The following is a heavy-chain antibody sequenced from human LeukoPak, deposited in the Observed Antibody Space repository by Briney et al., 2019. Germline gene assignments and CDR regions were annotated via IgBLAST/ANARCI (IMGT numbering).Heavy chain of an antibody. D-gene: IGHD3-10*01. V-gene: IGHV4-34*01. CDR2: INHSGST. CDR1: GFTVSSNY. CDR3: ARGGATMVRGVHGY. J-gene: IGHJ4*02. Sequence: GSLRLSCAASGFTVSSNYMSWVRQAPGKGLEWIGEINHSGSTNYNPSLKSRVTISVDTSKNQFSLKLSSVTAADTAVYYCARGGATMVRGVHGYWGQGTLVTVSS.